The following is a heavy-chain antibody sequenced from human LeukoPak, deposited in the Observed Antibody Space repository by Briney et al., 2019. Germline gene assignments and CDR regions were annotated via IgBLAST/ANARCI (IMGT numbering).Heavy chain of an antibody. CDR2: ISYDGSNK. V-gene: IGHV3-30*18. Sequence: GGSLRLSCAASGFTFSSYGMHWVRQAPRKGLEWVAVISYDGSNKYYADSVKGRFTISRDNSKNTLYLQMNSLRAEDTAVYYCAKDLGQWLVEDYWGQGTLVTVSS. D-gene: IGHD6-19*01. CDR3: AKDLGQWLVEDY. J-gene: IGHJ4*02. CDR1: GFTFSSYG.